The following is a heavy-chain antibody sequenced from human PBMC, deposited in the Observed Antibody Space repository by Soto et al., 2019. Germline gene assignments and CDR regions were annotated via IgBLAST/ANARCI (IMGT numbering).Heavy chain of an antibody. V-gene: IGHV1-24*01. Sequence: SVKSSCLVPVYPVTKLSMHSVRQAPGKGLEWMGGFDPEDGETIYAQKFQGRVTMTEDTSTDTAYMQLRRLRSEDTAVYYCATLFLYSSGWYDTDYWAQGTLVT. CDR1: VYPVTKLS. CDR3: ATLFLYSSGWYDTDY. J-gene: IGHJ4*02. D-gene: IGHD6-19*01. CDR2: FDPEDGET.